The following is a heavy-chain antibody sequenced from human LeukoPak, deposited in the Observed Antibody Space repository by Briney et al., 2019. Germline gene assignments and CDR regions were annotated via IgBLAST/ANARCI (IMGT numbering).Heavy chain of an antibody. CDR2: ISNTGSVI. Sequence: GGSLRLSCVASGSTFSSHTMNWVRQAPGKGLEWISYISNTGSVIYCADSVKGRFTISRDNAKNSLYLQMNSLRAEDTAVYYCARNLPAADYWAREPWSPSPQ. V-gene: IGHV3-48*04. D-gene: IGHD2-2*01. CDR3: ARNLPAADY. J-gene: IGHJ4*02. CDR1: GSTFSSHT.